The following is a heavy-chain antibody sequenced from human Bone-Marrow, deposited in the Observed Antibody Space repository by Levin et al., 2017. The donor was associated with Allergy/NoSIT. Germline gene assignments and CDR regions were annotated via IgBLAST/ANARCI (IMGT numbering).Heavy chain of an antibody. CDR1: GASITTDY. J-gene: IGHJ5*02. CDR3: AESGAWGYPSADWFDP. D-gene: IGHD1-26*01. Sequence: SETLPLTCTVSGASITTDYWGWIRQPPGKGLEWIGHIYYSRTTNYNPSLKSRVTISLDTSKNQFSLKLSSVTAADTAVYYCAESGAWGYPSADWFDPWGQGTLVTVPS. CDR2: IYYSRTT. V-gene: IGHV4-59*01.